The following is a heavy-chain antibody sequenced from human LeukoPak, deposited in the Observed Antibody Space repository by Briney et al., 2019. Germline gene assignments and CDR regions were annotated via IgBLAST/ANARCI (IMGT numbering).Heavy chain of an antibody. J-gene: IGHJ4*02. CDR1: GGSFSGYY. CDR3: ARGRAVSSAFFPY. Sequence: PSETLSLTCAVYGGSFSGYYWSWIRQPPGKGLEWIGEINHSGSTNYNPSLKSGVTISVDTSKNQFSLKLSSVTAADTAVYYCARGRAVSSAFFPYWGQGTLVTVSS. V-gene: IGHV4-34*01. CDR2: INHSGST. D-gene: IGHD6-6*01.